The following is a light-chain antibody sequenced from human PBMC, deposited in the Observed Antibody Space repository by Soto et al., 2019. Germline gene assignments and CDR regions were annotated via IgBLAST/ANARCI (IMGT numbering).Light chain of an antibody. CDR2: DAS. J-gene: IGKJ1*01. CDR1: QGIRND. V-gene: IGKV1-17*01. CDR3: QQYNSYWK. Sequence: DIQITQSPSSLSVSVVDRVTITFRASQGIRNDLGWYQQKPGKAPKLLIYDASSLESGVPSRFSGSGSGTEFTLTISSLQPDDFATYYCQQYNSYWKCGQGTKGDIK.